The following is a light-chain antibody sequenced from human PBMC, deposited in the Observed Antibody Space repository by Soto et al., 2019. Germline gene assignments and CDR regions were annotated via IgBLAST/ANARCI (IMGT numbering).Light chain of an antibody. V-gene: IGKV1-5*01. CDR2: DAS. J-gene: IGKJ1*01. CDR3: QQYNTYAWT. Sequence: DIQMTQSPSTLSASVGDRVTITCRASPSISSWLAWYQQKPGKAPKLLIYDASSLESGVPSRFSGSGSGTEFTLTISNLQPDDFATYYCQQYNTYAWTFGQGTKVEIK. CDR1: PSISSW.